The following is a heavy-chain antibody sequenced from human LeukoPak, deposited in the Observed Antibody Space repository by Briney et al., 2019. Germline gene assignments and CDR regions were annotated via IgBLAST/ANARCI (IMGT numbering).Heavy chain of an antibody. CDR3: AKDRQWLARWFDP. CDR2: ISYDGSNK. J-gene: IGHJ5*02. D-gene: IGHD6-19*01. Sequence: PGRSLRLSCAASGFTFSSYAMHWVRQAPGKGLEWVAVISYDGSNKYYADSVKGRFTISRDNSKNTLYLQMNSLRAEDTAVYYCAKDRQWLARWFDPWGQGTLVTVSS. V-gene: IGHV3-30*04. CDR1: GFTFSSYA.